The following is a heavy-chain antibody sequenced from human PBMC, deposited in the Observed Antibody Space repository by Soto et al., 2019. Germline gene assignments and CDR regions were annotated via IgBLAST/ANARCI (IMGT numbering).Heavy chain of an antibody. CDR1: GFDLNTGW. Sequence: PGGSLRLSCAASGFDLNTGWMNWVRQAPGKGLEWLSYISSSSTIYYADSVKGRFTISRDNAKNSLYLQMSSLRDEDTAVYYCARGENYYYYGVDVWGQGTTVTVSS. CDR2: ISSSSTI. V-gene: IGHV3-48*02. D-gene: IGHD1-26*01. J-gene: IGHJ6*02. CDR3: ARGENYYYYGVDV.